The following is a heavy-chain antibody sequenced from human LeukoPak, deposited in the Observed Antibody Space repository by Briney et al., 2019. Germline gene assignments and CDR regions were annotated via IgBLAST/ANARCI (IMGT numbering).Heavy chain of an antibody. CDR2: MNPNSGNT. CDR1: GYTFTSYD. D-gene: IGHD3-10*01. J-gene: IGHJ4*02. CDR3: ARELLWFGELADY. V-gene: IGHV1-8*01. Sequence: ASVKVSCKASGYTFTSYDTNWVRQATGQGLEWMGWMNPNSGNTGYAQKFQGRVTMTRNTSISTAYMELSSLRSEDTAVYYCARELLWFGELADYWGQGTLVTVSS.